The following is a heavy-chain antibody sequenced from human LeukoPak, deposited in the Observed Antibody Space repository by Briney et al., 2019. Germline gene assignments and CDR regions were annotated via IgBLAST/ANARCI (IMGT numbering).Heavy chain of an antibody. Sequence: ASVKVSCKASGYTFTSYGISWVRQAPGQGLEWMGWISAYNGNTNYAQKLQGRVTMTTDTSTSTAYMELRSLRSEDTAVYYCARDIVEMATNAISGDLHWFDPWGQGTLVTVSS. CDR1: GYTFTSYG. CDR3: ARDIVEMATNAISGDLHWFDP. V-gene: IGHV1-18*01. J-gene: IGHJ5*02. D-gene: IGHD5-24*01. CDR2: ISAYNGNT.